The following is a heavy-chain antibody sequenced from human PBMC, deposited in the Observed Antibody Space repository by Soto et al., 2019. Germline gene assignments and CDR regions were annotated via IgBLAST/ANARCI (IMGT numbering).Heavy chain of an antibody. Sequence: PSETLSLTCTVSGGSISSYYWSWIRQPPGKGLEWIGYIYYSGSTNYNPSLKSRVTISVDTSKNQFSLKLSSVTAADTAVYYCARMYYYDSSGYYNVPNWFDPWGQGTLVTVSS. CDR3: ARMYYYDSSGYYNVPNWFDP. CDR1: GGSISSYY. V-gene: IGHV4-59*01. D-gene: IGHD3-22*01. J-gene: IGHJ5*02. CDR2: IYYSGST.